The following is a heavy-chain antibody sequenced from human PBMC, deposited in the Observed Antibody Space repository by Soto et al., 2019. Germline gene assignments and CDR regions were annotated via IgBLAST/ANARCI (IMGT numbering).Heavy chain of an antibody. V-gene: IGHV3-66*01. CDR3: ARCDGSATYCFFFTY. CDR2: IYSGGNT. J-gene: IGHJ4*02. Sequence: EVQLVESGGGLVQSGESLTLSCAASGFTVSNSYMSWVRQAPGKGLKWVSAIYSGGNTYYADSVKGRFTISRDNSRNTLYLQMNSLRAEDTAVYFCARCDGSATYCFFFTYWGQGTPVTVSS. D-gene: IGHD3-10*01. CDR1: GFTVSNSY.